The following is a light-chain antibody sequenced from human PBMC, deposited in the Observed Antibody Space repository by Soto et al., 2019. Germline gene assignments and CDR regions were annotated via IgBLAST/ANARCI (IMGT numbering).Light chain of an antibody. V-gene: IGKV2-28*01. J-gene: IGKJ4*01. CDR2: LGS. CDR1: QSLLQSDGYNY. Sequence: DIVMTQSPLSLPVTPGESASISCRSSQSLLQSDGYNYLHWYLQKPGQSPQLLIYLGSNRASGVPDRFSGSESGTDFTLKISRVEAADVGVYFCMQVLQSPLSFGGGTKVDIK. CDR3: MQVLQSPLS.